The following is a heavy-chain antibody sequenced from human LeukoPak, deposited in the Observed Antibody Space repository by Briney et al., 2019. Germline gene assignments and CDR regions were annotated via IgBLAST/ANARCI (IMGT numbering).Heavy chain of an antibody. J-gene: IGHJ4*02. Sequence: PGGSLRLSCAASGFTFSTYDMHWVRQAPGKGLEWVAFIQFDGSNQYYADSVKGQFTISRDNSKNTLYLQMNSLRAEDTAVYYCARAFSTTAFDYWGQGTLVTVSS. CDR1: GFTFSTYD. CDR2: IQFDGSNQ. V-gene: IGHV3-30*02. CDR3: ARAFSTTAFDY. D-gene: IGHD4-17*01.